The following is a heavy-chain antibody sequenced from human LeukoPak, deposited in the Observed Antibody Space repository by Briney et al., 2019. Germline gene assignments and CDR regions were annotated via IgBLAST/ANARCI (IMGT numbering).Heavy chain of an antibody. CDR2: INHSGST. V-gene: IGHV4-34*01. CDR3: ARVPRGDSTGDDAFDI. CDR1: GGSFSGYY. J-gene: IGHJ3*02. Sequence: SETLSLTCAVYGGSFSGYYWSWIRQPPGKGLGWIGEINHSGSTNYNPSLKSRVTISVDTSKNQFSLKLSSVTAADTAVYYCARVPRGDSTGDDAFDIWGQGTMVTVSS. D-gene: IGHD3-16*01.